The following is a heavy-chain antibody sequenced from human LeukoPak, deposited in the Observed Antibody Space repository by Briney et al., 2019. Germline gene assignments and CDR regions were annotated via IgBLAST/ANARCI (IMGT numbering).Heavy chain of an antibody. CDR3: AKDVGWNYPYYFDY. Sequence: GGSLRLSCAASGFTFSSYGMHWVRQAPGKGLVWVAVISYDGSNKYYADSVKGRFTISRDNSKNTLYLQMNSLRAEDTAVYYCAKDVGWNYPYYFDYWGQGTLVTVSS. J-gene: IGHJ4*02. CDR1: GFTFSSYG. CDR2: ISYDGSNK. V-gene: IGHV3-30*18. D-gene: IGHD1-7*01.